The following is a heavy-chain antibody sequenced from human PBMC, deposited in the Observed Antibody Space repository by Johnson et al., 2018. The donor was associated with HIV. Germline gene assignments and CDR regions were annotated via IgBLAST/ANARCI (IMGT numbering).Heavy chain of an antibody. CDR1: GFTFSSYW. CDR2: TNSDGTST. J-gene: IGHJ3*02. D-gene: IGHD5-18*01. Sequence: VQLVESGGGLLQPGESLRLSCEASGFTFSSYWMHWFRQAPGNGLVWVSHTNSDGTSTSYANSVKGRFTISRDNSKNTLYLHMVSLRAEDTAVYYCARLPSGYSRDDLDIWGQGTMVTVSS. V-gene: IGHV3-74*01. CDR3: ARLPSGYSRDDLDI.